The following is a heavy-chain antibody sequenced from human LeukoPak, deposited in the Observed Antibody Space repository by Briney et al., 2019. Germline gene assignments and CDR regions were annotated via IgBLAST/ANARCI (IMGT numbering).Heavy chain of an antibody. CDR1: GFTFSGSA. J-gene: IGHJ4*02. V-gene: IGHV3-73*01. D-gene: IGHD6-13*01. CDR2: IRSKANNYAT. CDR3: TAAAGRYY. Sequence: GGSLRLSCTTSGFTFSGSAMHWVRQASGKGLEWVGRIRSKANNYATAYAASVKGRFTISRDDSENTAYLQMNSLKTEDTAVYYRTAAAGRYYWGQGTLVTVSS.